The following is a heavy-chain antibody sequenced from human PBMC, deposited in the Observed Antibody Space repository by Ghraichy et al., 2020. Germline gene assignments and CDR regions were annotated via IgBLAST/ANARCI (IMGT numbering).Heavy chain of an antibody. J-gene: IGHJ4*02. CDR3: ARVSKGY. D-gene: IGHD4-11*01. V-gene: IGHV3-21*06. CDR2: ISGKGGNI. CDR1: GFNFSTFT. Sequence: GESLNISCVGSGFNFSTFTLNWVRQAPGRGLEWVSSISGKGGNIHYADSVRGRFTISRYNAKNSVYLQMNSLRADDTALYYCARVSKGYWGQGTFVTVSS.